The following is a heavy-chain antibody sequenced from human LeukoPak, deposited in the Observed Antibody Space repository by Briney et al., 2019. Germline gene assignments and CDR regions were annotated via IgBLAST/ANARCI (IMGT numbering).Heavy chain of an antibody. D-gene: IGHD2-2*01. CDR1: GFSVSDHY. J-gene: IGHJ5*02. Sequence: PGGSLRLSCVVSGFSVSDHYMSWVRQAPGKGLQWLSVIFADDLTYYEDSIKGRFTISRDRSQNTLYLQMNSLRAEDTAVYYCARDHQGFDRWGQGTLVTVSS. CDR2: IFADDLT. CDR3: ARDHQGFDR. V-gene: IGHV3-53*01.